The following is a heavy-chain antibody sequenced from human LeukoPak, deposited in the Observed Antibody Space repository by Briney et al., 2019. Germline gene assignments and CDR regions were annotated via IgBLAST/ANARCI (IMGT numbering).Heavy chain of an antibody. CDR2: INQDGSEE. D-gene: IGHD5-12*01. CDR3: VRDGGVSGYDLLDY. CDR1: GFTFSNYW. Sequence: GGSLRLSCAASGFTFSNYWMTWVRQAPGKRLEWVAHINQDGSEEHYMDSAKARFTISRDNAKNSLSLQMNSLRAEDTAVYYCVRDGGVSGYDLLDYWGQGTLVTVSS. V-gene: IGHV3-7*01. J-gene: IGHJ4*02.